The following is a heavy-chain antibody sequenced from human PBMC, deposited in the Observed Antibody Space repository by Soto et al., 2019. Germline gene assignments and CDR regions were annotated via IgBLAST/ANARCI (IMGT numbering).Heavy chain of an antibody. D-gene: IGHD1-26*01. Sequence: QVQLVQSGAEVKKPGSSVKVSCKASGGTFSTYVISGVRQAHGQGLEWMGRVIPMSGSSNYAQKFQGRVTITADKDTSIAYMEVRSLRSEDTAVYYCARGRPRSGPPFYYYGLDVWGQGTTVIVSS. CDR2: VIPMSGSS. CDR1: GGTFSTYV. V-gene: IGHV1-69*06. J-gene: IGHJ6*02. CDR3: ARGRPRSGPPFYYYGLDV.